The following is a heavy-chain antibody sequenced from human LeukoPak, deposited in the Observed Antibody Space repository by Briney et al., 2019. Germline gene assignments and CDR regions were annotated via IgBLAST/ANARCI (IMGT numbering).Heavy chain of an antibody. CDR1: GFTFDDYG. D-gene: IGHD3-10*01. J-gene: IGHJ4*02. Sequence: GGSLRLSCAASGFTFDDYGMSWVRQAPGKGLEWVSGINWNGGSTGYADSVKGQFTTSRDNAKNSLYLQMNSLRAEDTALYYCARGTAGVEFDYWGQGTLVTVSS. CDR3: ARGTAGVEFDY. V-gene: IGHV3-20*04. CDR2: INWNGGST.